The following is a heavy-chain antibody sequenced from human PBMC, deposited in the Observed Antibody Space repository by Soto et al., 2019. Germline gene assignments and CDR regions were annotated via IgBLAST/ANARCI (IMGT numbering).Heavy chain of an antibody. J-gene: IGHJ4*02. D-gene: IGHD2-15*01. V-gene: IGHV4-31*02. CDR3: ARDSDYCTGGSCYGNFDF. CDR2: ISHSGRT. Sequence: WTWVRQRPGEGLEWIGFISHSGRTYYNPPLKSRAAISVDTSENQFSLRLSSVTAADTAVYFCARDSDYCTGGSCYGNFDFWGQGTLVTVSS.